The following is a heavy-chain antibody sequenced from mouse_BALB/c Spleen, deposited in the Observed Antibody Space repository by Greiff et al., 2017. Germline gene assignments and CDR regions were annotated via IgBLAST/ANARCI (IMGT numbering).Heavy chain of an antibody. Sequence: EVKLMESGAELVKPGASVKLSCTASGFNIKDTYMHWVKQRPEQGLEWIGRIDPANGNTKYDPKFQGKATITADTSSNTAYLQLSSLTSEDTAVYYCARSGYFDCWGQGTTLTVSS. CDR1: GFNIKDTY. CDR2: IDPANGNT. J-gene: IGHJ2*01. V-gene: IGHV14-3*02. CDR3: ARSGYFDC.